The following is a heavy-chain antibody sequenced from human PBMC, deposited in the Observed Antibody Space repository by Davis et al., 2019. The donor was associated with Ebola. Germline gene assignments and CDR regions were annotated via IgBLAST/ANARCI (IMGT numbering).Heavy chain of an antibody. CDR2: IYHSGIT. D-gene: IGHD7-27*01. CDR1: GDSISDYY. CDR3: ARKLGRAAPIDY. V-gene: IGHV4-59*01. Sequence: MPSETLSLTCTVSGDSISDYYWSWIRQPPGKGLEWIGYIYHSGITRYNPSLKNRVTISLDTSKNQFFLKLSSVTAADTAVYYCARKLGRAAPIDYWGQGTLVTVSS. J-gene: IGHJ4*02.